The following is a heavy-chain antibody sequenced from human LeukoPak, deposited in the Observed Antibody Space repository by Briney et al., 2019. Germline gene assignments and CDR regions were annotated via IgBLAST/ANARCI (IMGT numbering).Heavy chain of an antibody. CDR2: ISYDGSNK. Sequence: GGSLRLSCAASGFTFSSYAMHWVRQAPGKGLEWVAVISYDGSNKYYADSVKGRFTISRDNSKNTLYLQMNSLRAEDTAVYYCAKDHIVGATADYWGQGTLVTVSS. CDR1: GFTFSSYA. D-gene: IGHD1-26*01. CDR3: AKDHIVGATADY. V-gene: IGHV3-30*04. J-gene: IGHJ4*02.